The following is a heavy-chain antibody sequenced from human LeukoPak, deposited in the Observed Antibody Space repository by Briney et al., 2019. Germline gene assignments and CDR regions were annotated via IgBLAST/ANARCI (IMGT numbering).Heavy chain of an antibody. CDR1: GGSISSGTNY. CDR3: ARGSARMVANPLFDY. Sequence: SQTLSLTCTVSGGSISSGTNYWGWVRQPAGKGLEWLGRISTSGSTNYNPSLKSRVTMSVDTSKNQFSLNLSSVTAADTAVYYCARGSARMVANPLFDYWGRGTLVTVSS. D-gene: IGHD5-12*01. CDR2: ISTSGST. V-gene: IGHV4-61*02. J-gene: IGHJ4*02.